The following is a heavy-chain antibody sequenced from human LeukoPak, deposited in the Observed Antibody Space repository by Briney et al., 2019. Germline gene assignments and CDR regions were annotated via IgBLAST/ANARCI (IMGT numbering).Heavy chain of an antibody. CDR1: GGSISSSTCY. D-gene: IGHD3-22*01. V-gene: IGHV4-39*07. Sequence: SETLSLTCTVSGGSISSSTCYWGWIRQPPGEGLEWIGSIYYSGSTYYNPSLKSRVTISVDTSKNQFSLKLSSVTAADTAVYYCARDMSYYDSTGYYDYWGQGTLVTVSS. CDR3: ARDMSYYDSTGYYDY. CDR2: IYYSGST. J-gene: IGHJ4*02.